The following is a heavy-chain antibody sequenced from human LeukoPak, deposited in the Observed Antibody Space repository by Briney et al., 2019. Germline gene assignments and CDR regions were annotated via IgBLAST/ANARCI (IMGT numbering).Heavy chain of an antibody. V-gene: IGHV4-31*03. CDR1: GGSISSGGYY. D-gene: IGHD4-11*01. CDR3: ARGRTTFDY. Sequence: SETLSLTCTVSGGSISSGGYYWSCVRQLPGKGLEWIGYIYYSGGTYYNPSLKSRVTISVDTSKNQFSLKLSSVTAADTAVYYCARGRTTFDYWGQGTLVTVSS. CDR2: IYYSGGT. J-gene: IGHJ4*02.